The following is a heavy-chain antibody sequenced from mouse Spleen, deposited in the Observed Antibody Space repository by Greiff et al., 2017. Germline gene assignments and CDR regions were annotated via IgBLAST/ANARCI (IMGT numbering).Heavy chain of an antibody. Sequence: ESGPGLVKPSQSLSLTCSVTGYSITSGYYWNWIRQFPGNKLEWMGYISYDGSNNYNPSLKNRISITRDTSKNQFFLKLNSVTTEDTATYYCARGVGSYYAMDYWGQGTSVTVSS. CDR3: ARGVGSYYAMDY. V-gene: IGHV3-6*01. D-gene: IGHD1-1*02. J-gene: IGHJ4*01. CDR1: GYSITSGYY. CDR2: ISYDGSN.